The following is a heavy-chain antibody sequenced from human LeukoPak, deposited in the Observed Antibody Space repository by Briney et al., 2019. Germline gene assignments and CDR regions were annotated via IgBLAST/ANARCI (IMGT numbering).Heavy chain of an antibody. V-gene: IGHV4-34*01. Sequence: PSETLSLTCAVYGGSFSGYYWSWIRQPPGKGLEWIGEINHSGSTNYNPSLKSRVTISVDTSKNQFSLKLSSVTAVDTAVYYCARHLNYGDYVGYMDVWGKGTTVTISS. CDR2: INHSGST. CDR1: GGSFSGYY. D-gene: IGHD4-17*01. J-gene: IGHJ6*03. CDR3: ARHLNYGDYVGYMDV.